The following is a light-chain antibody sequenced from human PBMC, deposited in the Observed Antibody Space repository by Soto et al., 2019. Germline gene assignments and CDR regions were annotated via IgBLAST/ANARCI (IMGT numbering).Light chain of an antibody. J-gene: IGKJ2*01. V-gene: IGKV3-11*01. CDR2: GAS. CDR1: QSVSNY. CDR3: QHRGEWPRT. Sequence: EIVLTQSPATLSLSPGERATLSCRASQSVSNYLAWYQQKPGQAPRLLIYGASNRATGIPARFTGSGSGADFTLTISSLEPEDFAVYYCQHRGEWPRTFGQGTKLEIK.